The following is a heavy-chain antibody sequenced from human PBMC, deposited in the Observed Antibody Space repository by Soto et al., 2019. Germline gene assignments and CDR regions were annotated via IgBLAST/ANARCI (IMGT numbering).Heavy chain of an antibody. J-gene: IGHJ6*02. CDR1: GFTFSSYG. CDR2: IWYDGSNK. Sequence: QVQLVESGGGVVQPGRSLRLSCAASGFTFSSYGMHWVRQAPGKGLEWVAVIWYDGSNKYYEESVKGRFTISRDNSKNTLSLQMNSLRAEDTAVYYCAREEIGLMYSSGWYEGTVSYYYGMDVWVQGTTVTVSS. CDR3: AREEIGLMYSSGWYEGTVSYYYGMDV. V-gene: IGHV3-33*01. D-gene: IGHD6-19*01.